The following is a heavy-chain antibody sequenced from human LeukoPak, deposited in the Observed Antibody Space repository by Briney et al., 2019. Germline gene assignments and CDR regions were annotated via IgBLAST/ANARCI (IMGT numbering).Heavy chain of an antibody. CDR3: ARVSVGRNWFDP. Sequence: GASVKVSCKTSGYTFTSYGISWVRQAPGQELEWMGWISAYNGNTNYAQKLQGRVTMTTDTSTSTAYMERRSLRSDDTAVYYCARVSVGRNWFDPWGQGTLVTVSS. CDR2: ISAYNGNT. V-gene: IGHV1-18*01. J-gene: IGHJ5*02. D-gene: IGHD1-26*01. CDR1: GYTFTSYG.